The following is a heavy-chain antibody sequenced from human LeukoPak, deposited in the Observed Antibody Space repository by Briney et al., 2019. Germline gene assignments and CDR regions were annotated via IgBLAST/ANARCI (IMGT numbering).Heavy chain of an antibody. CDR3: AREQLEAIYFDY. V-gene: IGHV4-39*07. Sequence: PSETLSLTCTVSGGSISSSSYYWGWIRQPPGKGLEWIGSIYYSGSTYYNPSLKSRVTISVDTSKNQFSLKLSSVTAADTAVYYCAREQLEAIYFDYWGQGTLVTVSS. CDR2: IYYSGST. J-gene: IGHJ4*02. D-gene: IGHD5-24*01. CDR1: GGSISSSSYY.